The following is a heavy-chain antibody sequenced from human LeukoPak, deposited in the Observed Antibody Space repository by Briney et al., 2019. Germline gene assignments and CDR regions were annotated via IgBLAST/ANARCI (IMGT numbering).Heavy chain of an antibody. CDR3: AKGLEPTEIYYDFDY. V-gene: IGHV3-33*06. J-gene: IGHJ4*02. CDR2: IWYDGSNK. CDR1: GFTFSSYG. D-gene: IGHD3-3*01. Sequence: GXSLRLSCAASGFTFSSYGMHWVRQAPGKGLEWVAVIWYDGSNKYYADSVKGRFTISRDNSKNTLYLQMNSLRAEDTAVYYCAKGLEPTEIYYDFDYWGQGTLVTVSS.